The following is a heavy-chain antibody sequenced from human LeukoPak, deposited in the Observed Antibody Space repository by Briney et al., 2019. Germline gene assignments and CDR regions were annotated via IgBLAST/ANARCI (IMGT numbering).Heavy chain of an antibody. J-gene: IGHJ6*02. CDR1: GFTFSSYG. CDR2: IRYDGSNK. CDR3: AKTIAAAGTSGRYYYYYGMDV. V-gene: IGHV3-30*02. Sequence: PGGSLRLSCAASGFTFSSYGMHWVRQAPGKGLEWVAFIRYDGSNKYYADSVKGRFTISRDNSKNTLYLQMNSLRAEDTAVYYCAKTIAAAGTSGRYYYYYGMDVWAKGPRSPSP. D-gene: IGHD6-13*01.